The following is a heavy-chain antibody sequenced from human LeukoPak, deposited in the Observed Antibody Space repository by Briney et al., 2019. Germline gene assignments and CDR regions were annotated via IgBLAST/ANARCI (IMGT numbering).Heavy chain of an antibody. D-gene: IGHD1-26*01. CDR3: ARWAYSGSFYYFDY. J-gene: IGHJ4*02. Sequence: SGGSLRLSCAASGFTVSSNYMSWVRQAPGKGLEWVSIIYSGGSTYYADSVKGRFTISRDNSKNTLYLQMNSLRAEDTAVYYCARWAYSGSFYYFDYWGQGTLVTVSS. CDR1: GFTVSSNY. V-gene: IGHV3-53*01. CDR2: IYSGGST.